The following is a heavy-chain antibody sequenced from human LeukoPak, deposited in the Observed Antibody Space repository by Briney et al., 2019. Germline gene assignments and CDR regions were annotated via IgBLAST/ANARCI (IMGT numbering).Heavy chain of an antibody. CDR1: GYSFTNYW. CDR3: AKTIASLGSGARYFDP. CDR2: MHPGESEI. Sequence: GESLKISCKSSGYSFTNYWIAWVRQKPGKGLELMGIMHPGESEINYSPSFEGQVTISADTSISTAYLEWYSLKASDSAIYYCAKTIASLGSGARYFDPWGQGTMITVSS. J-gene: IGHJ5*02. D-gene: IGHD5/OR15-5a*01. V-gene: IGHV5-51*01.